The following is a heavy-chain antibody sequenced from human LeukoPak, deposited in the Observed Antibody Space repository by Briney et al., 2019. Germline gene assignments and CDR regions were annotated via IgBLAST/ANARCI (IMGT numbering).Heavy chain of an antibody. CDR3: VRDGHQGIFTWC. CDR2: IKEDGSEK. V-gene: IGHV3-7*05. D-gene: IGHD2-15*01. Sequence: TGGSLRLSCAASGFTFSSGWMSWVRQAPGKGLEYVANIKEDGSEKYYVDSVKGRFTISRDNTKNSLYLQMNSLRGEDTAVYYCVRDGHQGIFTWCWGQGTLVTVSS. CDR1: GFTFSSGW. J-gene: IGHJ4*02.